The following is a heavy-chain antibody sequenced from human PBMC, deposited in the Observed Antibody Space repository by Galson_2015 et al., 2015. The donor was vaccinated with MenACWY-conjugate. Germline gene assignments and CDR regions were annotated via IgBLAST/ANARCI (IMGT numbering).Heavy chain of an antibody. V-gene: IGHV3-11*01. J-gene: IGHJ4*02. CDR3: AREGGAAKEFDY. CDR1: GFTFSDYD. Sequence: SLRLSCAASGFTFSDYDMSWIRQAPGKGLEWVSYISSGGSSINHAEFVKGRFTISRDNAKNSQYLQMDSLRAEDTAVYYCAREGGAAKEFDYWGQGTLAPVSS. CDR2: ISSGGSSI. D-gene: IGHD2-15*01.